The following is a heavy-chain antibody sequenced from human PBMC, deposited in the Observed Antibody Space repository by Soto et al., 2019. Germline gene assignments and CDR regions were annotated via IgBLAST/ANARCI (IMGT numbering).Heavy chain of an antibody. Sequence: SVKVSCKASGFTFTSSAVQWVRQARGQRLEWIGWIVVGSGNTNYAQKFQERVTITRDTSTSTAYMELSSLRSEDTAVYYCAADLATHDAFDIWGQGTMVTVSS. CDR1: GFTFTSSA. J-gene: IGHJ3*02. CDR2: IVVGSGNT. CDR3: AADLATHDAFDI. V-gene: IGHV1-58*01.